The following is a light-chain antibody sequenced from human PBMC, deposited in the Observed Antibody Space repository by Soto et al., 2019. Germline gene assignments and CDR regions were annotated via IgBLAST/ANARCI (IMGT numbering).Light chain of an antibody. CDR2: DAS. CDR1: QSISSQ. Sequence: EIQMTQSPSTLSASLGERVTITCRASQSISSQLAWYQQKPGKAPKLQIYDASTLASGVPSRFSGSGSGTDFTLTISSLQPEDFATYYCQQYNSYPLTFGGGTKVDIK. J-gene: IGKJ4*01. V-gene: IGKV1-5*01. CDR3: QQYNSYPLT.